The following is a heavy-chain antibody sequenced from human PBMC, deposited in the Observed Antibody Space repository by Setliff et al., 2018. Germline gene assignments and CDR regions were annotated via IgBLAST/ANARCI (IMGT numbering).Heavy chain of an antibody. Sequence: ASVKVSCKASGYTFTSYGISWVRQAPGQGLEWLGWIGAYNGNTHYAQKLQGRVSMTTDTSTSTAYMELRSLRSDDTAVYYCARVYTLTIPPDYWGQGTLVTVSS. CDR1: GYTFTSYG. J-gene: IGHJ4*02. CDR3: ARVYTLTIPPDY. D-gene: IGHD4-17*01. V-gene: IGHV1-18*01. CDR2: IGAYNGNT.